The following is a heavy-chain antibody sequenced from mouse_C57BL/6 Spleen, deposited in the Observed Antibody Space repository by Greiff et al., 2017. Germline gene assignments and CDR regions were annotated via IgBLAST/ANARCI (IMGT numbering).Heavy chain of an antibody. CDR1: GYTFTDYY. D-gene: IGHD2-5*01. Sequence: EVQLQQSGPVLVKPGASVKMSCKASGYTFTDYYMNWVKQSHGKSLEWIGVINPYNGGTSYNQKFKGKATLTVDKSSSTAYMELNSLTSEDSAVYYCARRNSNPYYVDYWGQGTTLTVSS. V-gene: IGHV1-19*01. J-gene: IGHJ2*01. CDR2: INPYNGGT. CDR3: ARRNSNPYYVDY.